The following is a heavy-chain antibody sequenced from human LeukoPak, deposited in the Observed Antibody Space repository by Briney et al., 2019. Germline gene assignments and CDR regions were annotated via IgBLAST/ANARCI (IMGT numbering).Heavy chain of an antibody. Sequence: ASVKVSCKASGYTSTSYDINWVRQATGQGLEWMGWMNPNSGNTGYAQKFQGRVTMTRNTSISTAYMELSSLRSEDTAVYYCARGRGGSPTTNFDYWGQGTLVTVSS. CDR2: MNPNSGNT. J-gene: IGHJ4*02. CDR1: GYTSTSYD. CDR3: ARGRGGSPTTNFDY. V-gene: IGHV1-8*01. D-gene: IGHD3-16*01.